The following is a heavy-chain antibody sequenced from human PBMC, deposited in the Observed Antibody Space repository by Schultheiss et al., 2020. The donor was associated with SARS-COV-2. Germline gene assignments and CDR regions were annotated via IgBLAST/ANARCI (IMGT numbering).Heavy chain of an antibody. J-gene: IGHJ5*02. CDR2: IYYSGST. Sequence: SETLSLTCTVSGGSISSGGYYWSWIRQHPGKGLEWIGYIYYSGSTYYNPSLKSRVTISVDTSKNQFSLKLSSVTAADTAVYYCVRDYSYYYGSGTQEVNWFDPWGQGTLVTVSS. D-gene: IGHD3-10*01. CDR3: VRDYSYYYGSGTQEVNWFDP. V-gene: IGHV4-31*03. CDR1: GGSISSGGYY.